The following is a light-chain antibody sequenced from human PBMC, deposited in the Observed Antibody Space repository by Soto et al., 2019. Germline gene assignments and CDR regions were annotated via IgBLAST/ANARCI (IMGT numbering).Light chain of an antibody. CDR1: QSVSNNY. CDR2: GAS. Sequence: EIVVTQSPGTRSLSPGERATLSCRASQSVSNNYLAWYQQKPGQAPRLLIYGASNRATGIPDRFSGSGSGTDFTLTISRLEPEDFAVYYCQQYGSSGTFGRGTKVDIK. J-gene: IGKJ4*02. CDR3: QQYGSSGT. V-gene: IGKV3-20*01.